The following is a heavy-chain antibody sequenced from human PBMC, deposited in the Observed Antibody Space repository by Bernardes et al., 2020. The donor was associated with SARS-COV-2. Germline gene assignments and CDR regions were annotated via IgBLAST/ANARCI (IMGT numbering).Heavy chain of an antibody. CDR2: IYTSGST. CDR1: GGSISSYY. J-gene: IGHJ6*02. CDR3: ARDASSGWYRSTYGMDV. Sequence: SATLSPTRTVSGGSISSYYWSWIRPPAGKGLEWIGRIYTSGSTNYNPSLKSRVTMSVDTSKNQFSLKLSSVTAADTAVYYCARDASSGWYRSTYGMDVWGQGTTVTVSS. V-gene: IGHV4-4*07. D-gene: IGHD6-19*01.